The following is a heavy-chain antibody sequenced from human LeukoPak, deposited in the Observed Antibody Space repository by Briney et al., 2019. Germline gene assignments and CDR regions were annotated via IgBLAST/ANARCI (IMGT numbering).Heavy chain of an antibody. Sequence: ASVKVSCKASGGTFSSYAISWVRQAPGQGLEWMGGIIPIFGTANYAQKFQGRVTITADESTSTAYMELSSLRSEDTAVYYCARDAPPYGGNSGGFDYWGQGTRSPSPQ. D-gene: IGHD4-23*01. J-gene: IGHJ4*02. CDR2: IIPIFGTA. V-gene: IGHV1-69*13. CDR3: ARDAPPYGGNSGGFDY. CDR1: GGTFSSYA.